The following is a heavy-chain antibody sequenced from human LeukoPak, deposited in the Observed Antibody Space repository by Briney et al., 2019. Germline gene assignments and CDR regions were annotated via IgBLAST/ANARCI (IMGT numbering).Heavy chain of an antibody. CDR1: GYSFATYW. CDR3: ATHSKSSASDI. Sequence: GESLKISCKGSGYSFATYWIGWVRQMPGKGLEWMGVIYPGDSDAKYGPSFQGQVIFSADRSINTAYLQWSSLKASDSAMYYCATHSKSSASDIWGQGTMVTVSS. V-gene: IGHV5-51*01. CDR2: IYPGDSDA. D-gene: IGHD5-18*01. J-gene: IGHJ3*02.